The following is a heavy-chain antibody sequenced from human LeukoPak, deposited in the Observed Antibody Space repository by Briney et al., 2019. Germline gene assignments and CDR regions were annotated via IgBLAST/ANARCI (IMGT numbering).Heavy chain of an antibody. CDR1: GFTVSNNY. CDR2: IKQDGSEM. CDR3: VRAVVVAASYRFDP. D-gene: IGHD2-15*01. Sequence: GGSLRLSCAASGFTVSNNYMSWVRQAPGKGLEWVANIKQDGSEMHYVDSVKGRSTISRDNANNSLYLQMNSLRAEDTAVYYCVRAVVVAASYRFDPWGQGTLVTVSS. J-gene: IGHJ5*02. V-gene: IGHV3-7*03.